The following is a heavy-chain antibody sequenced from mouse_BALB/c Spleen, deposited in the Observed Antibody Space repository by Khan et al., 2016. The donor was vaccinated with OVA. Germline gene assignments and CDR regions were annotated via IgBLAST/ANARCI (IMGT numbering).Heavy chain of an antibody. CDR1: GYSITSDYA. J-gene: IGHJ4*01. D-gene: IGHD2-3*01. CDR3: ARDGYRCNYAMDY. Sequence: EVQLVESGPGLVKPSQSLSLTCTVTGYSITSDYAWNWIRQFPGNKLEWMGYISYSGSTNYNPSLKSRISITRDTSKNQSFLQLNSVTTEDTATYYCARDGYRCNYAMDYWGQGTSVTVSS. V-gene: IGHV3-2*02. CDR2: ISYSGST.